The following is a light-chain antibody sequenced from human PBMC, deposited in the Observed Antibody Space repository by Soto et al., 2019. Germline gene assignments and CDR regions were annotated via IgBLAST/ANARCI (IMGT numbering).Light chain of an antibody. V-gene: IGLV2-14*01. CDR1: SSDVGGYNY. CDR3: SSYTGGSTYVV. CDR2: DVN. Sequence: QSALTQSASVSGSPGQSITISCTGTSSDVGGYNYVSWYQQHPGKAPKLMIYDVNNRPSGVSNRFSGSKSGNTASLTISGLQAEDEADYYCSSYTGGSTYVVFGGGTKLTVL. J-gene: IGLJ2*01.